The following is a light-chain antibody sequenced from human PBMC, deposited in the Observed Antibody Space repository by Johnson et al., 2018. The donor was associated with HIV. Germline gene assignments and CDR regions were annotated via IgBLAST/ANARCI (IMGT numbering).Light chain of an antibody. CDR3: GTWDSSLSAL. Sequence: QSVLTQAPSVSAAPGQKVTISCSGSSSNIGNNYVSWYQQLPGTAPKLLIYENNKRPSGIPDRFSGSKSGTSATLGITGLQTGDEADYYCGTWDSSLSALFGTGTTVTVL. J-gene: IGLJ1*01. CDR2: ENN. CDR1: SSNIGNNY. V-gene: IGLV1-51*02.